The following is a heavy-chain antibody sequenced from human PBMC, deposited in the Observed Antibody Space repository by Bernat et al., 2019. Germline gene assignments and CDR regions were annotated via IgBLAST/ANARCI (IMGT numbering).Heavy chain of an antibody. CDR3: ARSLNTIVVVPAAIDY. J-gene: IGHJ4*02. Sequence: QVQLVQSGAEVKKPGASVKVSCKASGYTFTSYYMHWVRQAPGQGLEWMGIINPSGGSTSYAQKFQGRVSMTRDTSTSTDYMELSSLRSEDTAVYYCARSLNTIVVVPAAIDYWGQGTLVTVSS. D-gene: IGHD2-2*01. CDR2: INPSGGST. CDR1: GYTFTSYY. V-gene: IGHV1-46*01.